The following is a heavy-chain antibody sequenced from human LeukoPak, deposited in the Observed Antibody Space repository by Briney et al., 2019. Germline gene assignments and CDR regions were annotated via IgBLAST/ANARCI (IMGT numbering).Heavy chain of an antibody. D-gene: IGHD3-22*01. J-gene: IGHJ4*02. CDR1: GGSFSGYY. V-gene: IGHV4-34*01. CDR3: ARGRARLV. CDR2: INHSGST. Sequence: SETLSLTCAVYGGSFSGYYWSWIRQPPGEGLEWIGEINHSGSTNYNPSLKSRVTISVDTSKNQFSLKLSSVTAADTAVYYCARGRARLVWGQGTLVTVSS.